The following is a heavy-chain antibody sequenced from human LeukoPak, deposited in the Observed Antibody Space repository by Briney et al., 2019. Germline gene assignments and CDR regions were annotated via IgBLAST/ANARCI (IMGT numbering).Heavy chain of an antibody. Sequence: TGGSLRLSCAASGFTFSSYEMNWVRQAPGKGLEWVSYISSSGSTIYYADSVKSRFTISRDNAKNSLYLQMNSLRAEDTAVYYCARDPDITGTNYFDYWGQGTLVTVSS. V-gene: IGHV3-48*03. CDR1: GFTFSSYE. CDR3: ARDPDITGTNYFDY. J-gene: IGHJ4*02. D-gene: IGHD1-20*01. CDR2: ISSSGSTI.